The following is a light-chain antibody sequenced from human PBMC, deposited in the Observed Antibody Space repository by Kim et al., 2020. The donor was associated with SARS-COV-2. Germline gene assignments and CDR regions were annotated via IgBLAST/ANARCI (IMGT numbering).Light chain of an antibody. J-gene: IGLJ2*01. V-gene: IGLV3-1*01. Sequence: SYELTQPPSVSVSPGQTASITCAGDKLGDKYACWYQQKPGQSPVLVIYQDTKRPSGIPERFSGSNSGNTATLTISGTQAMDEADYYCQVWDSRNYVVFGGGTQLTVL. CDR1: KLGDKY. CDR2: QDT. CDR3: QVWDSRNYVV.